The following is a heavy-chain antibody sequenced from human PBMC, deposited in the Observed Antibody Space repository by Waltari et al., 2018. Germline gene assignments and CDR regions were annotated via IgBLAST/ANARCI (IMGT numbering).Heavy chain of an antibody. CDR2: ISGSGGYT. J-gene: IGHJ3*01. CDR1: GFTLSSYA. D-gene: IGHD2-15*01. V-gene: IGHV3-23*04. CDR3: AKGLGGGTSGVGFDL. Sequence: EAQLVESGGGLVQPGGSLRLSCAASGFTLSSYAMPWVRQAPGKGLEWVSVISGSGGYTDYADSVKGRFTISRDNSKNTLYLQMKSLKPEDTAVHFCAKGLGGGTSGVGFDLWGQGTMVTVSS.